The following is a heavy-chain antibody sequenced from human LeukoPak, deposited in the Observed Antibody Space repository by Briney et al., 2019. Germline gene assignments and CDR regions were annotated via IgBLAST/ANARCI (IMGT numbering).Heavy chain of an antibody. D-gene: IGHD3-9*01. Sequence: SETLSLTCTVSGGSISSYYWSWLRQPPGKGLEWIGYIYYSGSTNYNPSLKSRVTISVDTSKNQFSLKLSSVTAADTAVYYCARARELRYFDWSSLSAFDIWGQGTMVTVSS. CDR2: IYYSGST. CDR3: ARARELRYFDWSSLSAFDI. J-gene: IGHJ3*02. CDR1: GGSISSYY. V-gene: IGHV4-59*01.